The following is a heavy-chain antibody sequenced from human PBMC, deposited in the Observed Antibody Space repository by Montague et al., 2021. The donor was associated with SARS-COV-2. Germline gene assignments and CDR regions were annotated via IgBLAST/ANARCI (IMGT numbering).Heavy chain of an antibody. V-gene: IGHV3-23*01. D-gene: IGHD6-13*01. CDR1: GFTFSSYA. Sequence: SLRLSCAASGFTFSSYAMSWVRQAPGKGLEWVSALSGSGGSTYYADSVKGRFTISRDNSKNTLSLQMNSLRAEDTAVYYCAKVGSSWYHGYYYGMDVWGQGTTVTVSS. J-gene: IGHJ6*02. CDR3: AKVGSSWYHGYYYGMDV. CDR2: LSGSGGST.